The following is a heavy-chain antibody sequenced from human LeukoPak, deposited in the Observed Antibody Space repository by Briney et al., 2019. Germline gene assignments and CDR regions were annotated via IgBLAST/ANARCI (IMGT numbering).Heavy chain of an antibody. CDR2: ISGSGSTI. CDR3: ARAVSRQPDTFDY. Sequence: GGSLRLSCAASGFTFSSYAMSWVRQAPGKGLEWVPYISGSGSTIYYADSVKGRFTISRDNAKNSLYLQMNSLRAEDTAVFYCARAVSRQPDTFDYWGQGTLVIVSS. J-gene: IGHJ4*02. V-gene: IGHV3-48*04. CDR1: GFTFSSYA. D-gene: IGHD6-13*01.